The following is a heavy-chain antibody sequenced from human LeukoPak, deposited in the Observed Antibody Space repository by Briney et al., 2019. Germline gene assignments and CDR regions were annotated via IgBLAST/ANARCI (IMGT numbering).Heavy chain of an antibody. J-gene: IGHJ5*02. CDR3: ARHAVTTNDVDP. D-gene: IGHD4-17*01. CDR1: GGSISSSSYY. V-gene: IGHV4-39*01. Sequence: PSETLSLTCTVSGGSISSSSYYWGWIRQPPGKGLEWIGSIYYSGSTYYNPSLKSRVTISVDTSKNQFSLKLSSVTAADTAAYYCARHAVTTNDVDPWGQGTLVTVSS. CDR2: IYYSGST.